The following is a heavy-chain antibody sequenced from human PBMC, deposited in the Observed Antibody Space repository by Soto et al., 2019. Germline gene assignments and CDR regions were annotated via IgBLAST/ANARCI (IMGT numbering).Heavy chain of an antibody. D-gene: IGHD3-16*01. Sequence: QLQLQESGPGLVKPSETLSLTCTVSGGSISSSSYYWGWIRQPPGKGLEWIGGIYYSGSTYYNPSLQSRVTISVDTSKNQFSLKLSSVTAADTAVYYCARHWGRKVFDYWGQGTLVTVSS. CDR2: IYYSGST. CDR3: ARHWGRKVFDY. J-gene: IGHJ4*02. CDR1: GGSISSSSYY. V-gene: IGHV4-39*01.